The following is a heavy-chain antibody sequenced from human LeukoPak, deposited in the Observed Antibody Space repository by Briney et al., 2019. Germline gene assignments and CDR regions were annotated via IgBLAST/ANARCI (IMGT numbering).Heavy chain of an antibody. CDR1: GFTFSSYA. CDR3: AKETQNSYGYGYFDY. V-gene: IGHV3-23*01. D-gene: IGHD5-18*01. J-gene: IGHJ4*02. Sequence: PGGSLRLSCAASGFTFSSYAMSWVRQAPGKGLEWVSAISGSGGSTYYADSVKGRFTISRDNSKNTLYMQMNSLRAEDTAVYYCAKETQNSYGYGYFDYWGQGTLVTVSS. CDR2: ISGSGGST.